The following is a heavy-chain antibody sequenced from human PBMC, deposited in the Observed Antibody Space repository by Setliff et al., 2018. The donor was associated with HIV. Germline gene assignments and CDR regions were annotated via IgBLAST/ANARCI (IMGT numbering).Heavy chain of an antibody. CDR2: INHSGIT. D-gene: IGHD5-12*01. J-gene: IGHJ5*01. CDR1: GGSFSRDY. V-gene: IGHV4-34*01. CDR3: ATGWLDSRGQKNFGS. Sequence: PSETLSLTCAVYGGSFSRDYWTWIRQPPGKGPEWIGEINHSGITNYNSFLKSRVTISIDTSKNQFSLKLNSVTAADTAMYYCATGWLDSRGQKNFGSWGQGTLVTVSS.